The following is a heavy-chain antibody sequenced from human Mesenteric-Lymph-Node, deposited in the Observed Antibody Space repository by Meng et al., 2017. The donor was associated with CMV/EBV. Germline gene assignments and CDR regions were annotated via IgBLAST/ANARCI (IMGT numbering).Heavy chain of an antibody. J-gene: IGHJ4*02. D-gene: IGHD3-10*01. CDR1: GFTFSSYD. Sequence: GGSLRLSCAASGFTFSSYDMHWVRQGTGKGPEWVSGIGSAGDTHYEGSVKGRFTMSRDNSKNTVYLQMNSLTAEDTAVYFCAKDMKVYHSGSGTYLDSWGQGTLVTVSS. CDR3: AKDMKVYHSGSGTYLDS. V-gene: IGHV3-13*01. CDR2: IGSAGDT.